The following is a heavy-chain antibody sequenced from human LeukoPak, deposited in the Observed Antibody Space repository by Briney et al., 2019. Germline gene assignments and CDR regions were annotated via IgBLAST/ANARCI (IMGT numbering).Heavy chain of an antibody. D-gene: IGHD1-14*01. Sequence: GGSLRLSCAASGFTFSSYSMHWVRQAPGKGLEYVSAISSNGDSTYYANSVKGRFTISRDNSKNTLYLQMGSLRAEDMAVYYCARVEVSGAFDIWGQGTMVTVSS. J-gene: IGHJ3*02. CDR3: ARVEVSGAFDI. CDR2: ISSNGDST. V-gene: IGHV3-64*01. CDR1: GFTFSSYS.